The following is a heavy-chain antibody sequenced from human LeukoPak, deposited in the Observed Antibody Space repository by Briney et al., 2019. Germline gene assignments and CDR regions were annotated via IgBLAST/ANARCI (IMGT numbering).Heavy chain of an antibody. CDR1: GDTFTGYY. CDR3: ARGTSSGSYYNDAFDI. J-gene: IGHJ3*02. CDR2: INPTSGGT. V-gene: IGHV1-2*02. Sequence: ASVKVSCKASGDTFTGYYMHWVRRGPGQGLGWMGWINPTSGGTNYAQKFQGRVTMTRDTSISTADMELSRLRSDDTAVYYCARGTSSGSYYNDAFDIWGQGTMVTVSS. D-gene: IGHD3-10*01.